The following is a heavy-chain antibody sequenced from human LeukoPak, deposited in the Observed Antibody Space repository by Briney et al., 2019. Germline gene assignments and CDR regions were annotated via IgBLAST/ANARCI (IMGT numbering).Heavy chain of an antibody. CDR1: GFTFSSYS. V-gene: IGHV3-21*01. CDR2: VSSSSSYI. J-gene: IGHJ4*02. Sequence: PGGSLRLSCAASGFTFSSYSMNWVRQAPGNGLEWVSSVSSSSSYIYYADSVKGRFTISRDNAKNSLYLQMNSLRAEDTAVYYCARRKYYDSSGYYYVSDYWGQGTLVTVSS. D-gene: IGHD3-22*01. CDR3: ARRKYYDSSGYYYVSDY.